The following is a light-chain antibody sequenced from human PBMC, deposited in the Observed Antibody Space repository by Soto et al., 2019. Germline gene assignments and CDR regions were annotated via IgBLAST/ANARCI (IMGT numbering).Light chain of an antibody. CDR3: QQSHITTLFT. V-gene: IGKV1-39*01. CDR1: QNINSH. J-gene: IGKJ2*01. CDR2: AAS. Sequence: DIQMTQSPSSLSASIGDRVTSTCRASQNINSHLNWYQQKPGKAPKVVIYAASRLQSGVPSRFSGSGSGTEFTLTISSLEPEDFATYYCQQSHITTLFTFGKGTKLEIK.